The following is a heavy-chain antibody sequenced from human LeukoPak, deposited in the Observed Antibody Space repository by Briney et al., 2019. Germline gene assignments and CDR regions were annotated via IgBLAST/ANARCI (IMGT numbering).Heavy chain of an antibody. D-gene: IGHD3-10*01. J-gene: IGHJ4*02. CDR2: IWYDGSNK. CDR3: RVGYYLNDY. Sequence: PGGSLRLSCAASGFTFSSYGMHWVRQAPGEGLEWVAVIWYDGSNKYYADSVKGRFTISRDNSKNTLYLQMNSLRAEDTAVYYCRVGYYLNDYWGQGTLVTVSS. V-gene: IGHV3-33*01. CDR1: GFTFSSYG.